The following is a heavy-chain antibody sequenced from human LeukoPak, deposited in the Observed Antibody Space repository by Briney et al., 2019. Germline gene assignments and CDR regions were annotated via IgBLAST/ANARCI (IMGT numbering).Heavy chain of an antibody. CDR2: IYYSGST. D-gene: IGHD6-19*01. CDR1: GGSISSSSYY. J-gene: IGHJ4*02. Sequence: SETLSLTCTVSGGSISSSSYYWGWIRQPPGEGLEWIGSIYYSGSTYYNPSLKSRVTISVDTSKNQFSLKLSSVTAADTAVYYCARSLQWLVQIYFDYWGQGTLVTVSS. V-gene: IGHV4-39*01. CDR3: ARSLQWLVQIYFDY.